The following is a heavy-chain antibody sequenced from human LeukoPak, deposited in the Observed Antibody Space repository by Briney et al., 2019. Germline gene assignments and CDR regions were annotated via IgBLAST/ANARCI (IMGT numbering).Heavy chain of an antibody. D-gene: IGHD3-10*01. V-gene: IGHV1-2*02. J-gene: IGHJ4*02. CDR3: ARGATYYYGSGDWRD. Sequence: ASVKVSCKASGYTFTGYYMHWVRQAPGQGLEWMGWINPNSGGTNYAQKFQGRVTMTRDTSISTAYMELSRLRSDDTAVYYCARGATYYYGSGDWRDWGQGTLVTVSS. CDR1: GYTFTGYY. CDR2: INPNSGGT.